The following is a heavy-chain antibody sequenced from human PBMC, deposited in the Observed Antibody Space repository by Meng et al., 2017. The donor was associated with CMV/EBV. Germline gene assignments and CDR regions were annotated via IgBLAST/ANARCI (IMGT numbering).Heavy chain of an antibody. Sequence: ASLKISCAASGFTFDDYTMHWVRQAPGKGLEWVSLISWVGGSTYDPDSVKGRFTISRDNSKNSLYLQMNSLRTEDTALHYCAKDILEVPVPAAILSYGMDVWGQGTTVTVSS. V-gene: IGHV3-43*01. CDR1: GFTFDDYT. D-gene: IGHD2-2*01. CDR2: ISWVGGST. J-gene: IGHJ6*02. CDR3: AKDILEVPVPAAILSYGMDV.